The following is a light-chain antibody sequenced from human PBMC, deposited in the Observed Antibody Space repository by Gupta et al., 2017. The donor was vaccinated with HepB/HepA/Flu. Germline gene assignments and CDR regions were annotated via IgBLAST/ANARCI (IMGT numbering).Light chain of an antibody. J-gene: IGKJ2*01. CDR2: TAS. Sequence: DIQMTQSPSSLSASVGDSVTITCRASQSIRNYLNWYQQKPGKAPKLLIYTASSLQSGVPTRFSGSGSGTDCTLTISSLQPEDFAAYFCQQSYSLPFTFGQGTKLEIK. V-gene: IGKV1-39*01. CDR1: QSIRNY. CDR3: QQSYSLPFT.